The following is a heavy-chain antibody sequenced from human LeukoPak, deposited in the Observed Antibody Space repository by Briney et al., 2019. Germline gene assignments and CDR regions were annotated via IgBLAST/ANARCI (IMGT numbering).Heavy chain of an antibody. D-gene: IGHD6-19*01. V-gene: IGHV4-39*07. CDR1: GGSISSSSYY. Sequence: SETLSPTCTVSGGSISSSSYYWGWIRQPPGKGLEWIGSIYYSGSTYYNPSLKSRVTISVDTSKNQFSLKLSSVTAADTAVYYCARDLGYSSGWWYYFDYWGQGTLVTVSS. CDR3: ARDLGYSSGWWYYFDY. CDR2: IYYSGST. J-gene: IGHJ4*02.